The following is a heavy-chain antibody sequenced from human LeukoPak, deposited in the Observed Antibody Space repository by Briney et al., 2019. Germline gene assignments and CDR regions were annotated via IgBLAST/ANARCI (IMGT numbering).Heavy chain of an antibody. CDR1: GYTFTNYD. CDR3: ARVSLGYCSGGTCYFQDH. Sequence: ASVKVSCKASGYTFTNYDINWVRRATGRGLEWMGWMNPNSGNTGYAQKFQGRVTMTRSTSISTAYMELSSLTSEDTAVYYCARVSLGYCSGGTCYFQDHWGQGTLVTVSS. J-gene: IGHJ4*02. D-gene: IGHD2-15*01. V-gene: IGHV1-8*01. CDR2: MNPNSGNT.